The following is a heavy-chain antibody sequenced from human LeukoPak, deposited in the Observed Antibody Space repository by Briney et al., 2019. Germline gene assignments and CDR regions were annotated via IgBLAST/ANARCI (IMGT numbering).Heavy chain of an antibody. Sequence: GGSLRLSCTVSGFTVSSNSMSWVRQAPGKGLEWVSFIYSDNTHYSDSVKGRFTISRDSSKNILHLQMNSLRAEDTAVYYCARGPSGYHNTGGQGTLVTVSS. CDR1: GFTVSSNS. CDR3: ARGPSGYHNT. D-gene: IGHD5-12*01. V-gene: IGHV3-66*01. J-gene: IGHJ4*02. CDR2: IYSDNT.